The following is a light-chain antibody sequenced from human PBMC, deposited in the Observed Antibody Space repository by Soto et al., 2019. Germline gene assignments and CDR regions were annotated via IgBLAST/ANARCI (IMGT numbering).Light chain of an antibody. CDR3: QQYDDLPLT. V-gene: IGKV1-33*01. J-gene: IGKJ4*01. CDR2: DAS. Sequence: DIQMPQSPSSLSASVGDRVTVTCQASQDITNYLSWYQQKPGKAPKLLISDASNLEIGVPSRFSGRGSGTDFSLTINNLQPEDFATYFCQQYDDLPLTFGGGTKVDVK. CDR1: QDITNY.